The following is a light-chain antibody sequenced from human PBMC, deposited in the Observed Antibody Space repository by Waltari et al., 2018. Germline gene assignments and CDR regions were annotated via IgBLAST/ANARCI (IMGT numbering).Light chain of an antibody. V-gene: IGLV1-47*01. CDR2: RNN. CDR3: AAWDDSLSGWV. Sequence: QSVLTQPPSASGTPGQTVTISCSGSNSNIATNYVCWYQQVPETAPNLRLCRNNQRPSGVPDRFSGSRSGTSASLAISGLRSEDEADYYCAAWDDSLSGWVFGGGTKLTVL. CDR1: NSNIATNY. J-gene: IGLJ3*02.